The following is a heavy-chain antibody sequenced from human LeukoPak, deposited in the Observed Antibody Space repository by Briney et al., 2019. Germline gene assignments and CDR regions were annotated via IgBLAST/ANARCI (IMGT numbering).Heavy chain of an antibody. J-gene: IGHJ6*02. CDR3: ARGYNMDV. Sequence: QPGGSLRLSCAASGFTFSSYWMHWVRHAPGKGLVWVSRIKSDGSSTTYADSVKGRFTISRDNAKNRLYLQMNSLRAEDTAVYYCARGYNMDVWGQGTTVTVSS. V-gene: IGHV3-74*01. CDR1: GFTFSSYW. D-gene: IGHD5-24*01. CDR2: IKSDGSST.